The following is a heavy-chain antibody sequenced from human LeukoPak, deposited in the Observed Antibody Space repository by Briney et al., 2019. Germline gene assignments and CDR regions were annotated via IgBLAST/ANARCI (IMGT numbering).Heavy chain of an antibody. CDR1: GGSFSGYY. D-gene: IGHD6-19*01. J-gene: IGHJ4*02. V-gene: IGHV4-34*01. CDR2: INHSGST. CDR3: ARGKQWLAPRYFDY. Sequence: PSEALSLTCAVYGGSFSGYYWSRIRQPPGKGLEWIGEINHSGSTNYNPSLKSRVTISVDTSKNQFSLKLSSVTAADTAVYYCARGKQWLAPRYFDYWGQGTLVTVSS.